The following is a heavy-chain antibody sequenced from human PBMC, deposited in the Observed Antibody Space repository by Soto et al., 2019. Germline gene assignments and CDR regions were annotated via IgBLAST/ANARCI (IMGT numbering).Heavy chain of an antibody. CDR1: GFTFSSYG. CDR2: IWHDGGNK. V-gene: IGHV3-33*01. Sequence: GGSLRLSCAASGFTFSSYGMHWVRQAPGKGLEWVAFIWHDGGNKFYAESVKGRFTISRDNFKNTLYLQMTSLSAEDTAMYYCARDGDVNTGFGKDYWGQGTLVTVS. D-gene: IGHD3-16*01. J-gene: IGHJ4*02. CDR3: ARDGDVNTGFGKDY.